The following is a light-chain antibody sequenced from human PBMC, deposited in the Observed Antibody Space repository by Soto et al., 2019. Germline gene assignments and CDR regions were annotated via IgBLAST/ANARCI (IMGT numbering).Light chain of an antibody. Sequence: EIEMTQSPATLSVSPGERATLSCRASQSVSSNLAWYQQKPGQAPRLLIYGASTRATGIPAKFSGSGSGTEFTLTISSLQSEDFAVYYCQQYKIWPWTFGQGTKVEIK. CDR3: QQYKIWPWT. V-gene: IGKV3-15*01. CDR2: GAS. CDR1: QSVSSN. J-gene: IGKJ1*01.